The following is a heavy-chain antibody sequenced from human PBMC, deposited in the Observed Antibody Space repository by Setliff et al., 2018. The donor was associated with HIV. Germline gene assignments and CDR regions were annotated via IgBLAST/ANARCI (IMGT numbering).Heavy chain of an antibody. CDR3: ARRSHSVGTSWPFDH. Sequence: ASVKVSCKSSGYTFMNFAMHWVRQAPGQGLEWMGWINPNTGNPTYAQGFTGRFVFSLDTSVSTAYLQISNLEAQDTGVYYCARRSHSVGTSWPFDHWGQGTQVTVSS. J-gene: IGHJ4*02. CDR2: INPNTGNP. CDR1: GYTFMNFA. D-gene: IGHD6-13*01. V-gene: IGHV7-4-1*02.